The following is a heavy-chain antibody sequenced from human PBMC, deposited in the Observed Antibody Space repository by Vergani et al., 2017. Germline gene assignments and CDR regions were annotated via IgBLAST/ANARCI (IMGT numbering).Heavy chain of an antibody. CDR1: GFTFSTYA. CDR2: IYYDGSKK. Sequence: QVQLVESGGGVVQPGRSLRLSCTSSGFTFSTYAMHWVRQAPGKGLEWVAIIYYDGSKKYYADSVKGRFTISSDNSRNKLDLIMSSLRAEDTDIYYCVREDSYCGSTTCRNPSYVYYYHMDVWGEGTTVTVSS. D-gene: IGHD2-21*01. V-gene: IGHV3-33*01. J-gene: IGHJ6*03. CDR3: VREDSYCGSTTCRNPSYVYYYHMDV.